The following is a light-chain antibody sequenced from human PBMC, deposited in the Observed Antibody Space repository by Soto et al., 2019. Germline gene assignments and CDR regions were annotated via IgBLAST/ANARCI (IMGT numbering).Light chain of an antibody. CDR3: SSYAGSNTFVV. CDR2: EVS. V-gene: IGLV2-8*01. Sequence: HSALTQPPSASGSPGQSVTISCTGTSSDVGGYNYVSWYQQHPGKAPKLMIYEVSKRPSGVPDRFSGSKSGNTASLTVSGLQAEDEADYYCSSYAGSNTFVVFGGGTQLTVL. CDR1: SSDVGGYNY. J-gene: IGLJ2*01.